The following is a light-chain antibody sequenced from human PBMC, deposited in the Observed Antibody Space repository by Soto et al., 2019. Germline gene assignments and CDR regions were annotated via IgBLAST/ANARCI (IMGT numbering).Light chain of an antibody. CDR2: GAS. J-gene: IGKJ2*01. Sequence: EIVLTQSPGTLSLSPGERATLSCRASQSVSSSYLAWYQQKPGQAPRLLIYGASSRATGIPDRFSGSGSGTDFTLTISRREPEDFAVYYCQQYGSSPVTFGQGTKLEIK. CDR1: QSVSSSY. CDR3: QQYGSSPVT. V-gene: IGKV3-20*01.